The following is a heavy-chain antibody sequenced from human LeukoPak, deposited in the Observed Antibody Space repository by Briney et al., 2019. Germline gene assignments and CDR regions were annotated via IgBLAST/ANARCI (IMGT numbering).Heavy chain of an antibody. J-gene: IGHJ4*02. CDR1: GYTFTSYY. Sequence: ASVKVSCKASGYTFTSYYMHWVRQAPGQGLEWMGIINPSGGSTSYAQKFQGRVTMTRDTSTSTVYMELSSLRSEDTAVYYCAKDHGTGFSFDYWGQGTLVTVSS. CDR3: AKDHGTGFSFDY. CDR2: INPSGGST. V-gene: IGHV1-46*01. D-gene: IGHD3-10*01.